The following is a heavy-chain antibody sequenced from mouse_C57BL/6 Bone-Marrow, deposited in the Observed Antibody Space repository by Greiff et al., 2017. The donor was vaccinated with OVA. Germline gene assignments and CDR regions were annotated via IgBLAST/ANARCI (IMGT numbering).Heavy chain of an antibody. CDR3: ARRGIFITTVVATKYFDV. J-gene: IGHJ1*03. D-gene: IGHD1-1*01. V-gene: IGHV1-9*01. Sequence: VQGVESGAELMKPGASVKLSCKATGYTFTGYWIEWVKQRPGHGLEWIGEILPGSGSTNYNEKFKGKATFTADTSSNTAYMQLSSLTTEDSAIYYCARRGIFITTVVATKYFDVWGTGTTVTVSS. CDR1: GYTFTGYW. CDR2: ILPGSGST.